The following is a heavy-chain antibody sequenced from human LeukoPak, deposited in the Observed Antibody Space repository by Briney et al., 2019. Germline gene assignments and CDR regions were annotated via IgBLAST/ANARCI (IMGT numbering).Heavy chain of an antibody. CDR3: ARWGSSYSFDY. V-gene: IGHV4-59*08. CDR1: GGSFSSYY. Sequence: SETLSLTCTVSGGSFSSYYWNWIRQPPGKGLEWIGYIYHSGSTSYNPSLKSRVTISVDTSKNQFSLKLSSVTASDTAVYYCARWGSSYSFDYWGQGTLVTVSS. CDR2: IYHSGST. J-gene: IGHJ4*02. D-gene: IGHD3-10*01.